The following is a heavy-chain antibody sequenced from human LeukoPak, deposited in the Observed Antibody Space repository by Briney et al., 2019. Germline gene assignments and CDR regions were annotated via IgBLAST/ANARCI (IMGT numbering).Heavy chain of an antibody. J-gene: IGHJ4*02. CDR2: IHYSGTT. V-gene: IGHV4-59*01. CDR1: GGSISSYY. Sequence: PSETLSLTCIVSGGSISSYYWSWIRQPPGKGPEWIGYIHYSGTTNYNPSLKTRVTISVDMSKNQFSLKLSSVIAADTAVYYCVREGWQRASGSYFDYWGQGTLVTVSS. D-gene: IGHD3-10*01. CDR3: VREGWQRASGSYFDY.